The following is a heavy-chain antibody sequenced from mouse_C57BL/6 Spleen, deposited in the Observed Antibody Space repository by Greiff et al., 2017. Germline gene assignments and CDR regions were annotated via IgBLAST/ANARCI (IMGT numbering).Heavy chain of an antibody. CDR2: INPNNGGT. D-gene: IGHD3-2*02. CDR3: ARDSSGYHDY. CDR1: GYTFTDYY. J-gene: IGHJ2*01. V-gene: IGHV1-26*01. Sequence: EVQLQQSGPELVKPGASVKISCKASGYTFTDYYMNWVKQSHGKSLEWIGDINPNNGGTSYNQKFKGKATLTVDKSSSTAYMELRSLTSEDSAVYYCARDSSGYHDYWGQGTTLTVSS.